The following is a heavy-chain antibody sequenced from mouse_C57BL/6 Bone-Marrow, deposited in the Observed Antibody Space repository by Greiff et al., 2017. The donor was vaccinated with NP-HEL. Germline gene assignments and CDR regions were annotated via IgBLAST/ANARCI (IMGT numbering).Heavy chain of an antibody. Sequence: EVQVVESGGGLVKPGASLKLSCAASGFTFSSYTMSWVRQTPEKRLEWVATISGGGGNTYYPDSVKGRFTISRDNAKNTLYLQMSSLRSEDAAVYYCAGRDSSGPWFAYWGQGTLVTVSA. D-gene: IGHD3-2*02. J-gene: IGHJ3*01. CDR3: AGRDSSGPWFAY. V-gene: IGHV5-9*04. CDR1: GFTFSSYT. CDR2: ISGGGGNT.